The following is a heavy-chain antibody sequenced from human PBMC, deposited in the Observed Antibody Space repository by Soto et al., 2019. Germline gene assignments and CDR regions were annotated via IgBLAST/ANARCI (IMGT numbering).Heavy chain of an antibody. CDR3: ARDTGHCSGGSCPFSWYFDL. CDR2: ISAYNGNT. Sequence: ASVKVSCKASGYTFTSYGISWVRQAPGQGLEWMGWISAYNGNTNYAQKLQGRVTMTTDTSTSTAYMELRSLRSDDTAVYYCARDTGHCSGGSCPFSWYFDLWGRGTLVTVSS. CDR1: GYTFTSYG. J-gene: IGHJ2*01. V-gene: IGHV1-18*04. D-gene: IGHD2-15*01.